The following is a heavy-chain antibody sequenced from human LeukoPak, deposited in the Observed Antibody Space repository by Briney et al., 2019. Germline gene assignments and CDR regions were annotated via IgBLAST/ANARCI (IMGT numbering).Heavy chain of an antibody. CDR3: ARDLGYCTNGVCHTRFDY. D-gene: IGHD2-8*01. Sequence: DPSETLSLTCAVYGGSFSGYYWSWIRQPPGKGLEWIGEINHSGSTNYNPSLKSRVTISVDTSKNQFSLKLSSVTAADTAVYYCARDLGYCTNGVCHTRFDYWGQGTLVTVSS. V-gene: IGHV4-34*01. J-gene: IGHJ4*02. CDR1: GGSFSGYY. CDR2: INHSGST.